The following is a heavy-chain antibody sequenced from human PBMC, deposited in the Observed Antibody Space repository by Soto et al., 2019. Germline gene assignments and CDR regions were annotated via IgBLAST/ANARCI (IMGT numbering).Heavy chain of an antibody. J-gene: IGHJ6*01. D-gene: IGHD3-10*01. CDR1: GFTFSSYA. V-gene: IGHV3-30-3*01. CDR3: AREGKGLLWFGELRGYGMDV. Sequence: QVQLVESGGGVVQPGRSLRLSCAASGFTFSSYAMHWVRQAPGKGLEWVAVISYDGSNKYYADSVKGRFTISRDNSKNTLYLQMNSLRAEDTAVYYCAREGKGLLWFGELRGYGMDVW. CDR2: ISYDGSNK.